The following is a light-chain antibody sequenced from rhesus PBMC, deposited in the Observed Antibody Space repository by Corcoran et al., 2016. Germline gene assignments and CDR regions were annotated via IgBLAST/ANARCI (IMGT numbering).Light chain of an antibody. J-gene: IGLJ6*01. CDR2: NDG. Sequence: SYDLTQPPSVSVSPGQTARITCGGDNIGSKNVHWYQQKAPQAPVLVIYNDGARPSGFPERFSGSKSGNTATLTISGVEAGDEADYYCQVWDSSSDHPVFGSGTKLTVL. CDR1: NIGSKN. CDR3: QVWDSSSDHPV. V-gene: IGLV3-44*01.